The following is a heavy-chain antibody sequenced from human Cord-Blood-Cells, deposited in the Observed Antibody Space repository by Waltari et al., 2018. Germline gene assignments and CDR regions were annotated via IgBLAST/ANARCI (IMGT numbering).Heavy chain of an antibody. CDR2: INHSGST. CDR3: ARGGSSGWYAFDI. CDR1: GGSFRGYY. D-gene: IGHD6-19*01. Sequence: QVQLQQWGAGLLKPSATLSLTCAVHGGSFRGYYWSWIRQPPGKGLEWLGEINHSGSTNYNPSLKSRVTISVDTSKNQFSLKLSSVTAADTAVYYCARGGSSGWYAFDIWGQGTMVTVSS. V-gene: IGHV4-34*01. J-gene: IGHJ3*02.